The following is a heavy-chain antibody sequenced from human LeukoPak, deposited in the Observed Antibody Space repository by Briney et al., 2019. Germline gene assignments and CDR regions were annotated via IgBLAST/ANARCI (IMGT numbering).Heavy chain of an antibody. V-gene: IGHV4-39*01. CDR1: GGSISSSSYY. D-gene: IGHD1-20*01. CDR2: IYYSGST. CDR3: ARYDNWNYYMDV. Sequence: SETLSLTCTVSGGSISSSSYYWGWIRQPPGKGLEWIGSIYYSGSTYYNPSLKSRVTISVDTSKNQFSLKLSSATAADTAVYYCARYDNWNYYMDVWGKGTTVTVSS. J-gene: IGHJ6*03.